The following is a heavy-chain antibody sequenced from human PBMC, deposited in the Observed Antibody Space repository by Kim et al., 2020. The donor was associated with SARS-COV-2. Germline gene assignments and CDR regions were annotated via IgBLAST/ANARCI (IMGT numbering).Heavy chain of an antibody. CDR3: AIIAAAGTDWFDP. CDR2: ISSSSSYI. Sequence: GGSLRLSCAASGFTFSSYSMNWVRQAPGKGLEWVSSISSSSSYIYYADSVKGRFTISRDNAKNSLYLQMNSLGAEDTAVYYCAIIAAAGTDWFDPWGQGTLVTVSS. CDR1: GFTFSSYS. D-gene: IGHD6-13*01. V-gene: IGHV3-21*01. J-gene: IGHJ5*02.